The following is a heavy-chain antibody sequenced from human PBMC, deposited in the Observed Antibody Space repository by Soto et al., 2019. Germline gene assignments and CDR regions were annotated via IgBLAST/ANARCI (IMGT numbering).Heavy chain of an antibody. CDR2: IYYSGST. Sequence: SETLSLTCTVSGGSISSGDYYWSWIRQPPGKGLEWIGYIYYSGSTYYNPSLKSRVTISVDTSKNQFSLKLSSVTAADTAVYYCARSMTTVTTNDYWGQGSLVTVSS. V-gene: IGHV4-30-4*01. CDR1: GGSISSGDYY. J-gene: IGHJ4*02. D-gene: IGHD4-17*01. CDR3: ARSMTTVTTNDY.